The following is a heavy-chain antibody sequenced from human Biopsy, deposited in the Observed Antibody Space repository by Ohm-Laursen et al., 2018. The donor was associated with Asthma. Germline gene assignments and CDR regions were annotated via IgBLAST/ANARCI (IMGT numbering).Heavy chain of an antibody. V-gene: IGHV4-39*01. CDR2: ISYTGSA. Sequence: PSQTLSLTCPVSGGSMSSSSYYWGWIRQPPGKGLEWMGGISYTGSAYHNPPLKSRSTISVNTSKNHFPLKLSSVTAADTAVYYCARHCDWGSFFDYWGQGTPVTVSS. CDR1: GGSMSSSSYY. CDR3: ARHCDWGSFFDY. J-gene: IGHJ4*02. D-gene: IGHD7-27*01.